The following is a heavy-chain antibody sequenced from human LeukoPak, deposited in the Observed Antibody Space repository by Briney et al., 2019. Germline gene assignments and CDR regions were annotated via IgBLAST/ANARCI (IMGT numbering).Heavy chain of an antibody. D-gene: IGHD2-21*02. CDR3: ARKLYCGGDCSWFDP. CDR1: GGSISSYY. J-gene: IGHJ5*02. V-gene: IGHV4-4*07. CDR2: IYTSGST. Sequence: SETLSLTCTVSGGSISSYYWSWIRQPAGKGLEWIGRIYTSGSTNYNPSLKSRVTISVDTSKNQFSLKLSSVTAADTAVYYCARKLYCGGDCSWFDPWGQGTLVTVSS.